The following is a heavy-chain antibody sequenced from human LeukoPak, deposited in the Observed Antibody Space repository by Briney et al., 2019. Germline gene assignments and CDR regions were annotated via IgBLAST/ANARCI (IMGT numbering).Heavy chain of an antibody. CDR2: ISYDGSNK. CDR3: ASIHDSSGLHAFDI. D-gene: IGHD3-22*01. CDR1: GFTFSSYG. V-gene: IGHV3-30*03. J-gene: IGHJ3*02. Sequence: GRSLRLSCAASGFTFSSYGMHWVRQAPGKGLEWVAVISYDGSNKYYADSVKGRFTISRDNSKNTLYLQMNSLRAEDTAVYYCASIHDSSGLHAFDIWGQGTMVTVSS.